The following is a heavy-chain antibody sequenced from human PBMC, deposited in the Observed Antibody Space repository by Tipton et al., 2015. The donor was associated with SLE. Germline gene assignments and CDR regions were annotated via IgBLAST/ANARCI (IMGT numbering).Heavy chain of an antibody. J-gene: IGHJ2*01. CDR1: GGSISSHY. CDR2: VYYSGST. CDR3: ARARGSYQGYWYFDL. V-gene: IGHV4-59*11. D-gene: IGHD1-26*01. Sequence: TLSLTCTVSGGSISSHYWSWIRQPPGKGLEWIGYVYYSGSTNYNPSLKSRVTISVDTSKNHFSLKLSSVTAADTAVYYCARARGSYQGYWYFDLWGRGTLVTVSS.